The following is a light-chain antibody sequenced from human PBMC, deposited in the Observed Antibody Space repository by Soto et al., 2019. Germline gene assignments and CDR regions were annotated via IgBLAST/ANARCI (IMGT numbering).Light chain of an antibody. CDR3: QQYYTSPTWT. Sequence: DIVMTQSPVSLAVFLGERATINCKSSQSVLYSSNNKNYVAWYQQKPGQPPKLLIYWASTRESRVPDRFSGSGSGTDFTLTISSVQAEDVAVYHCQQYYTSPTWTFGQGTKVEVK. J-gene: IGKJ1*01. V-gene: IGKV4-1*01. CDR1: QSVLYSSNNKNY. CDR2: WAS.